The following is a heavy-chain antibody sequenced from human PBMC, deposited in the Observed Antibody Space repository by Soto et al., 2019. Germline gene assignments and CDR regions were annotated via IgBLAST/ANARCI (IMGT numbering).Heavy chain of an antibody. CDR1: GDSVSSNSAA. Sequence: PSQTLSLTCAISGDSVSSNSAAWNWIRQSPSRGLEWLGRTYYRSKWYNDYAVSVKSRITINPDTSKNQFSLQLNSLTPEDTAVYYCARCRVVRIAAAGTVDYGMDVWGQGTPVTVSS. CDR2: TYYRSKWYN. D-gene: IGHD6-13*01. V-gene: IGHV6-1*01. J-gene: IGHJ6*02. CDR3: ARCRVVRIAAAGTVDYGMDV.